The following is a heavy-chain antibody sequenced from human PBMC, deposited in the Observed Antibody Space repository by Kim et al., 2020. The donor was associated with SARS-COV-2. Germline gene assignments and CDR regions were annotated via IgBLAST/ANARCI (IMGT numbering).Heavy chain of an antibody. CDR1: GLTFSDYY. CDR2: ISSSGSNT. J-gene: IGHJ3*01. V-gene: IGHV3-11*01. Sequence: GGSLRLSCAASGLTFSDYYMSWIRQAPGKGLEWVSYISSSGSNTYHADSVKGRFTISRDNTKKSLYLQMNSLRTEDTAVYYCARAHLDAYDFWGRGTMVIVSS. CDR3: ARAHLDAYDF.